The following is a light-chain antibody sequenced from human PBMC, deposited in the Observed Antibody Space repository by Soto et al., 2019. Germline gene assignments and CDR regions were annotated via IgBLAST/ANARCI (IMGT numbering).Light chain of an antibody. J-gene: IGKJ1*01. Sequence: DIQMTQSPSTLSASVGDRVTITCRASQSISSWLAWYQQKPGKAPKLLIYKASSLESGVPSRFSGSGSGTDFTLTISSPQPDDFATYYCQQYYSYSRTFGQGTKVESK. CDR3: QQYYSYSRT. CDR2: KAS. CDR1: QSISSW. V-gene: IGKV1-5*03.